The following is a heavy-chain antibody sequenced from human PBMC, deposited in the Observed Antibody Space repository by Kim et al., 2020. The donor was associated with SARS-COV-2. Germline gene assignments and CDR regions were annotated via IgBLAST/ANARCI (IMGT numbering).Heavy chain of an antibody. J-gene: IGHJ5*02. V-gene: IGHV4-59*01. D-gene: IGHD3-22*01. CDR3: ARNYDSSGYWFDP. Sequence: TPSLTSRVTRSVDTSKNQFSLKLSSVTAADTAVYYCARNYDSSGYWFDPWGQGTLVTVSS.